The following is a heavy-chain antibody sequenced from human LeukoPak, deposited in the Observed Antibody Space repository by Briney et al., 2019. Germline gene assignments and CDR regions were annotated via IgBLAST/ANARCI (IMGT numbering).Heavy chain of an antibody. CDR2: ISYSGST. CDR1: SGSISDDNYF. V-gene: IGHV4-39*01. Sequence: PSETLSLTCTVSSGSISDDNYFWDWIRQSPGKGLEWIGSISYSGSTYYNLSLKSRVTISVDTSKKQFSLKLSSVTAADTAVYYCARRFYYLDYWGQGTLVTVSS. J-gene: IGHJ4*02. CDR3: ARRFYYLDY.